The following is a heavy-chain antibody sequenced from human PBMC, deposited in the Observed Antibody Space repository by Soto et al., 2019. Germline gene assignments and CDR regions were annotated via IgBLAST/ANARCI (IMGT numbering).Heavy chain of an antibody. D-gene: IGHD2-2*01. CDR3: ARREYCSSTSCYVSVRDAFDI. V-gene: IGHV4-34*01. CDR1: GGSFSGYY. J-gene: IGHJ3*02. Sequence: SETLSLTCAVYGGSFSGYYWSWIRQPPGKGLEWIGEINHSGSTNYNPSLKSRVTISVDTSKNQFSLKLSSVTAADTAVYYCARREYCSSTSCYVSVRDAFDIWGQGTMVTVSS. CDR2: INHSGST.